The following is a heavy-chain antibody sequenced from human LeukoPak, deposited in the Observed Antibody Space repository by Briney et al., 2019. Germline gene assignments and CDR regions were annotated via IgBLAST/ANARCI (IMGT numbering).Heavy chain of an antibody. CDR1: GGSISSGGYS. CDR3: ARGVTMIVVVIHDWYFDL. Sequence: SETLSLTCAVSGGSISSGGYSWSWIRQPPGKGLEWIGYIYHSGSTYYNPSLKSRVTISVDTSKNQFSLKLTSVTAADTAVYYCARGVTMIVVVIHDWYFDLWGRGTLVTVSS. J-gene: IGHJ2*01. D-gene: IGHD3-22*01. V-gene: IGHV4-30-2*01. CDR2: IYHSGST.